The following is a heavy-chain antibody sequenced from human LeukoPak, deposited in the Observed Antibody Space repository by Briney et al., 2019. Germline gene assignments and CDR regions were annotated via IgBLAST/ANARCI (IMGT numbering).Heavy chain of an antibody. V-gene: IGHV4-59*06. Sequence: KPSETLSLTCAVSGGSISSYYWSWIRQPPGKGLEWIGYIYYSGSTYYNPSLKSRVTISVDTSKNQFSLKLSSVTAADTAVYYCARDRLGYCSSTSCTYYYYGMDVWGQGTTVTVSS. CDR3: ARDRLGYCSSTSCTYYYYGMDV. J-gene: IGHJ6*02. CDR1: GGSISSYY. D-gene: IGHD2-2*01. CDR2: IYYSGST.